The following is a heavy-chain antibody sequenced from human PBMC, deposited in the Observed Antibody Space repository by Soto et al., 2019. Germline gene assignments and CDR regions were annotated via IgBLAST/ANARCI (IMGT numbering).Heavy chain of an antibody. CDR3: ATFRTRPGKRLKYYFDY. J-gene: IGHJ4*02. V-gene: IGHV1-24*01. Sequence: ASVKVSCKVSGYTLTELSMHWVRQAPGKGLEWMGGFDPEDGETIYAQKFQGRVTMTEDTSTDTAYMELSSLRSEDTAVYYCATFRTRPGKRLKYYFDYWGQGTLVTVSS. CDR1: GYTLTELS. CDR2: FDPEDGET.